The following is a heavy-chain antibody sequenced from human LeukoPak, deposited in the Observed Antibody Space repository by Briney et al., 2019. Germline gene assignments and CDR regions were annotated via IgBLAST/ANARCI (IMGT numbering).Heavy chain of an antibody. D-gene: IGHD3-22*01. Sequence: PGGSLRLSCAASGFTVSSNYMSWVRQAPGKGLEWVSVIYSGGSTYYADSVKGRFTISRDNSKNTLYLQMNSLRAEDTAVYYCARDTYYYDSSGYSAPTRLYFDYWGQGTLVTVSS. V-gene: IGHV3-66*01. CDR1: GFTVSSNY. CDR2: IYSGGST. CDR3: ARDTYYYDSSGYSAPTRLYFDY. J-gene: IGHJ4*02.